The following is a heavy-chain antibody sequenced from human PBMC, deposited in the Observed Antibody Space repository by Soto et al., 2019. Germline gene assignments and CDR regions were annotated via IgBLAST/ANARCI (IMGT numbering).Heavy chain of an antibody. Sequence: SETLSLTCTVSGGSISSTGYYWGWIRQPPGKGLEWIGSIYYSGSTSYNPSLQSRVTMSVDTSKNHFSLKLSSVTAADTAVYYCATQEVGGSYVYTFDPWGQGTLVTVSS. J-gene: IGHJ5*02. V-gene: IGHV4-39*02. CDR2: IYYSGST. CDR1: GGSISSTGYY. CDR3: ATQEVGGSYVYTFDP. D-gene: IGHD1-26*01.